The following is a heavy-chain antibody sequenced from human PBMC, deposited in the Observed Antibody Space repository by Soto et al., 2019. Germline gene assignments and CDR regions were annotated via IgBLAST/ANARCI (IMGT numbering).Heavy chain of an antibody. CDR1: GISISTYA. D-gene: IGHD6-13*01. V-gene: IGHV3-30*03. J-gene: IGHJ6*02. Sequence: QVQLVESGGGVVQPGRSLTVSCAASGISISTYAMHWVRQAPGKGLEWVAVISRDGSVKYYADSVKGRFTISRDNPKNTLFLQMNSLGADDTAVYYCAGRQQNYYYYGMDVWGQGTTVTVSS. CDR2: ISRDGSVK. CDR3: AGRQQNYYYYGMDV.